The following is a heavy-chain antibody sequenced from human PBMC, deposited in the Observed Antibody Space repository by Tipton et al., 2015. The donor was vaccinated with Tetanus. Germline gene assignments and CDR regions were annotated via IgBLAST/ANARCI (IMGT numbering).Heavy chain of an antibody. CDR3: ASLPQVWFGDLFDY. J-gene: IGHJ4*02. CDR1: GGSISSINW. CDR2: VYHNGRT. Sequence: TLSLTCAVSGGSISSINWWSWVRQPPGKGLEWIGEVYHNGRTNYSPSLESRVTISVDKSKNQFPLRLTSVTAADTAVYYCASLPQVWFGDLFDYWGQGVLVTVSS. V-gene: IGHV4-4*02. D-gene: IGHD3-10*01.